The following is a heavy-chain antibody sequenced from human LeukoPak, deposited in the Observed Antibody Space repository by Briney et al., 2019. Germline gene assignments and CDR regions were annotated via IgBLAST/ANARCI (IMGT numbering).Heavy chain of an antibody. J-gene: IGHJ5*02. D-gene: IGHD3-22*01. CDR1: GFTFSGSA. V-gene: IGHV3-73*01. CDR3: TRHSHDSSAGWFDP. CDR2: IRSKANNYAT. Sequence: PGGSLRLSCAASGFTFSGSAIHWVSQASGKGLEWVGRIRSKANNYATAYAASMKGRFTISRDDPKNTAYLQMNSLKTEDTAVYYCTRHSHDSSAGWFDPWGQGTLVTVSS.